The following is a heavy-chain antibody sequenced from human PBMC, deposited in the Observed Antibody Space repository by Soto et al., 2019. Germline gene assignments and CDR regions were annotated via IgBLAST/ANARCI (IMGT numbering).Heavy chain of an antibody. CDR1: GYTFTSHD. V-gene: IGHV1-8*01. CDR2: MNPNSGNT. D-gene: IGHD4-17*01. Sequence: QVQLVQSGAEVKKSGASVKVSCKASGYTFTSHDINWVRQATGQGLEWMGWMNPNSGNTGYAQKFQGRVTMTRNTSLSTAYIELSSLRSEDTAVYYCARWDYGYYARFDYWGQGTLVTVSS. J-gene: IGHJ4*02. CDR3: ARWDYGYYARFDY.